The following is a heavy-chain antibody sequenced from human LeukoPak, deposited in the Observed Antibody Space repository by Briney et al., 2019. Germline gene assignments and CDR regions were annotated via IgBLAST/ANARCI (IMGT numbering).Heavy chain of an antibody. J-gene: IGHJ4*02. D-gene: IGHD1-26*01. Sequence: GGSLRLSCAASGFTFSSYWMSWVRQAPGKGLEWVANIKQDGSEKYYVDSVKGRFTISRDNAKNSLYLQMNSLRAEDTAVYYCAKDRIDRGRSVPIDYWGQGTLVTVSS. CDR1: GFTFSSYW. CDR3: AKDRIDRGRSVPIDY. CDR2: IKQDGSEK. V-gene: IGHV3-7*01.